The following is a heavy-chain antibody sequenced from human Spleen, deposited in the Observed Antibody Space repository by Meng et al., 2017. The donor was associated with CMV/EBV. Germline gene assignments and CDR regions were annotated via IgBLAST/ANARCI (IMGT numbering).Heavy chain of an antibody. CDR2: IIPIFGTA. Sequence: SVKVSCKASGGTFSSYAISWVRQAPGQGLEWMGGIIPIFGTANYAQKFQGRVTITTDESTSTAYMELSGLRSEDTAIYYCATGEFDGSYYYGLDVWGQGTTVTVSS. CDR3: ATGEFDGSYYYGLDV. V-gene: IGHV1-69*05. J-gene: IGHJ6*02. CDR1: GGTFSSYA. D-gene: IGHD5-24*01.